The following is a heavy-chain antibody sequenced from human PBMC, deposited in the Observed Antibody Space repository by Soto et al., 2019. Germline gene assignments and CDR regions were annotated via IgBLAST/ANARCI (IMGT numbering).Heavy chain of an antibody. CDR2: INHSGST. Sequence: QVQLQQWGAGLLKPSETLSLTCAVYGGSFSGYYWSWIRQPPGKGLEWIGEINHSGSTNYNPSLKSRVTISVDTSKNPFSLTLSSVTAADTAVYYGARLVVAATGIDVWGQGTTVTVSS. J-gene: IGHJ6*02. CDR3: ARLVVAATGIDV. CDR1: GGSFSGYY. V-gene: IGHV4-34*01. D-gene: IGHD2-15*01.